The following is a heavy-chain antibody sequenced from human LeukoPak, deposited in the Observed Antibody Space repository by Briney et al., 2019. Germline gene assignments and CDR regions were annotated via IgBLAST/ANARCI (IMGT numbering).Heavy chain of an antibody. Sequence: TGGSLRLSCAASGFTFSSFATSWVRQAPGKGLEWVSGISASGGSTYYADSVKGRFTISRDNSKNTLYLEMKSLRADDTAVYYCAKQVGSSWLFDSWGQGTLVTVSS. CDR1: GFTFSSFA. V-gene: IGHV3-23*01. CDR3: AKQVGSSWLFDS. J-gene: IGHJ5*01. D-gene: IGHD6-13*01. CDR2: ISASGGST.